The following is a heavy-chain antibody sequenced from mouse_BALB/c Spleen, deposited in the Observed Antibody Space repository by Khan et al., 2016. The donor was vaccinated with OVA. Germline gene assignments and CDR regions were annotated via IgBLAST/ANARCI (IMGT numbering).Heavy chain of an antibody. CDR1: GFSLTSYG. V-gene: IGHV2-6-1*01. Sequence: VQLKESGPGLVAPSQSLSITCTISGFSLTSYGVHWVRQPPGKGLEWLVVIWSDGHTTYNSALKSRLSISKDNSKSHVFLKMNSLQTDDTAMYYCARHGYYGNYGPYFDVWGAGTTVTGSS. CDR2: IWSDGHT. J-gene: IGHJ1*01. D-gene: IGHD2-1*01. CDR3: ARHGYYGNYGPYFDV.